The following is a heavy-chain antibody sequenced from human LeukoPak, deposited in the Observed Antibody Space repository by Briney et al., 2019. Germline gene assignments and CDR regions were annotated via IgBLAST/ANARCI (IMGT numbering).Heavy chain of an antibody. CDR2: ISANNGDT. Sequence: ASVKVSCKASGYTFTSYGISWVRQASGQGLEWMGWISANNGDTRHAQNLQGRVTMTTDASTSTAYMELRSLRSDDTAVYYCARVPPSAHQLLSSDYWGQGTQVTVSS. J-gene: IGHJ4*02. V-gene: IGHV1-18*04. D-gene: IGHD2-2*01. CDR1: GYTFTSYG. CDR3: ARVPPSAHQLLSSDY.